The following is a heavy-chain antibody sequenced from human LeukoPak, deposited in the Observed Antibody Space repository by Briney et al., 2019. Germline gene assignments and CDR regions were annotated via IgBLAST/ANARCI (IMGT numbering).Heavy chain of an antibody. J-gene: IGHJ3*02. CDR3: ATGAPRHYDSRGYYCSAFDI. Sequence: GASVNVSCKVSGYTLTELSMHGVRQAPGKGLEWMGGFDTKDGETIYTQKFQGGVTMIEDTSTDTAYMELSSLRSEDTAVYYCATGAPRHYDSRGYYCSAFDIWGQGTMVTVSS. V-gene: IGHV1-24*01. CDR2: FDTKDGET. CDR1: GYTLTELS. D-gene: IGHD3-22*01.